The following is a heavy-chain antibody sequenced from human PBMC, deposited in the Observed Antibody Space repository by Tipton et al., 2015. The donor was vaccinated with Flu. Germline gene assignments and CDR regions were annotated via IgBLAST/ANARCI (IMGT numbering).Heavy chain of an antibody. Sequence: LRLSCPVSGDSVGSAYYWGSIRQSPGKGLEWIGNSYHTGNTYYTQTLKSRVTISVDRSKTQFSLKLISVTAADTAVYYCARRDYSNYVSEPKNWFDPWGQETLVTVSS. CDR3: ARRDYSNYVSEPKNWFDP. CDR1: GDSVGSAYY. D-gene: IGHD4-11*01. J-gene: IGHJ5*02. CDR2: SYHTGNT. V-gene: IGHV4-38-2*01.